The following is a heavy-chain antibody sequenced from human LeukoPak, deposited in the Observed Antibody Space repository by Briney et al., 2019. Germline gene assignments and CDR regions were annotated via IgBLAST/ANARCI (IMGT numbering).Heavy chain of an antibody. V-gene: IGHV1-24*01. CDR2: FDSEDGET. J-gene: IGHJ6*02. CDR3: ATDLGDSSGFPYYYYGMDV. CDR1: GYTLTELS. D-gene: IGHD3-22*01. Sequence: ASVKVSCKVSGYTLTELSMHWVRQAPGKGLEWMGGFDSEDGETIYARKFQGRVTMTEDTSTDTAYMELSSLRSEDTAVYYCATDLGDSSGFPYYYYGMDVWGQGTTVTVSS.